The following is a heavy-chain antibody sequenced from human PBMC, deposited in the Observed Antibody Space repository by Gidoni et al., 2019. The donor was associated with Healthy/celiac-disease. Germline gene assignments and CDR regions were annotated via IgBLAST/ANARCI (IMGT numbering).Heavy chain of an antibody. V-gene: IGHV1-69*06. CDR1: GGTFSSYA. D-gene: IGHD3-9*01. CDR3: ARGPYQLRYFDWSGYYYYYMDV. CDR2: IIPIFGTA. J-gene: IGHJ6*03. Sequence: QVQLVQSGAEVKKPGSSVKVSCKASGGTFSSYAISWVRQAPGQGLEWMGGIIPIFGTANYAQKFQGRVTITADKSTSTAYMELSSLRSEDTAVYYCARGPYQLRYFDWSGYYYYYMDVWGKGTTVTVSS.